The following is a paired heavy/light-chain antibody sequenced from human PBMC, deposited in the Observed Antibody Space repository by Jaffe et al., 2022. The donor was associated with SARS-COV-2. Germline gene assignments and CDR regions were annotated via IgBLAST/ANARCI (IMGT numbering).Heavy chain of an antibody. CDR1: GFTFSSYA. V-gene: IGHV3-30*04. D-gene: IGHD6-19*01. CDR3: ARDGDSSGWYGRGYYYYYYMDV. CDR2: ISYDGSNK. Sequence: QVQLVESGGGVVQPGRSLRLSCAASGFTFSSYAMHWVRQAPGKGLEWVAVISYDGSNKYYSDSVKGRFTISRDNSKNTLYLQMNSLRAEDTAVYYCARDGDSSGWYGRGYYYYYYMDVWGKGTTVTVSS. J-gene: IGHJ6*03.
Light chain of an antibody. Sequence: DIQMTQSPSSLSASVGDRVTITCRASQGISSYLAWYQQKPGKVPKLLIYAASTLQSGVPSRFSGSGSGTDFTLTISSLQPEDVATYYCQKYYSAPFTFGPGTKVDIK. CDR2: AAS. CDR1: QGISSY. J-gene: IGKJ3*01. V-gene: IGKV1-27*01. CDR3: QKYYSAPFT.